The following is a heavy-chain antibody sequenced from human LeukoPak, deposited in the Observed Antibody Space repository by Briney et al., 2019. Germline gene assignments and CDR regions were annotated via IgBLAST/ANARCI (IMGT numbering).Heavy chain of an antibody. Sequence: ASVKVSCKASGYTFTSYAIHWVRQAPGQRLEWMGWINAGNGNTKYSQEFQGRVTITRDTSASTAYMELSSLRSEDTAVYYCARGGWWTNTWEDGMDVWGKGTTVTVSS. V-gene: IGHV1-3*01. D-gene: IGHD1-26*01. CDR2: INAGNGNT. J-gene: IGHJ6*04. CDR1: GYTFTSYA. CDR3: ARGGWWTNTWEDGMDV.